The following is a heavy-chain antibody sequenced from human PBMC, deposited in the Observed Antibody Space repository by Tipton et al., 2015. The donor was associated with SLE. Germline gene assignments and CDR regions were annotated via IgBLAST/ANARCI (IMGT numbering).Heavy chain of an antibody. Sequence: SLRLSCAASGFRFRNYGMHWVRQAPGKGLEWMAMIWSDASEKYHADSLKGRCTISRDNSKNTLYLQMDSLRAEDTAVYYCATHRGMVQGVLMPFDHWGQGTPVTVSS. CDR2: IWSDASEK. CDR3: ATHRGMVQGVLMPFDH. J-gene: IGHJ4*02. V-gene: IGHV3-33*01. CDR1: GFRFRNYG. D-gene: IGHD3-10*01.